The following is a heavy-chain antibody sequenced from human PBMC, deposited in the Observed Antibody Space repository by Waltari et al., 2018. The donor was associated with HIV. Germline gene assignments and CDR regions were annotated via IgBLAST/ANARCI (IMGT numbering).Heavy chain of an antibody. CDR3: ARGEQVDYYFDY. CDR1: GYIFTSDG. Sequence: QVQLVQSGAEVKKPGASVKVSCRTSGYIFTSDGIGWVRQDPGQGLEWMGWISAYNSNTHYAQTFQGRVTMTRDTSTSTAYMELRSLASDDTAVYFCARGEQVDYYFDYWGQGTLVTVSS. V-gene: IGHV1-18*01. CDR2: ISAYNSNT. D-gene: IGHD1-26*01. J-gene: IGHJ4*02.